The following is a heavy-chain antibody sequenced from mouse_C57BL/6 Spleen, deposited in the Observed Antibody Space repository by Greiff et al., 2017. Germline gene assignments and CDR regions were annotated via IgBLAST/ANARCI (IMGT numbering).Heavy chain of an antibody. Sequence: QVQLKQPGAELVKPGASVKVSCKASGYTFTSYWMHWVKQRPGQGLEWIGRIHPSDSDTNYNQKLKGMATLTVDKSSSTAYRQLSSLTSEDSAVYYCAILGPTVVADYWGQGTTLTVSS. J-gene: IGHJ2*01. CDR3: AILGPTVVADY. CDR1: GYTFTSYW. V-gene: IGHV1-74*01. D-gene: IGHD1-1*01. CDR2: IHPSDSDT.